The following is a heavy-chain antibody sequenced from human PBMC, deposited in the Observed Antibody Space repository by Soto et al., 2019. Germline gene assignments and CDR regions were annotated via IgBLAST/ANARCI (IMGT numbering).Heavy chain of an antibody. D-gene: IGHD1-26*01. Sequence: ASVKVSCKVSGYTLTELSMHWVRQAPGKGLEWMGGFDPEDGETIYAQKFQGRVTMTEDTSTDTAYMELSSLRSEDTAVYYCATVKGSSVHSAPIYGMDVWGQGTTVTVSS. CDR1: GYTLTELS. J-gene: IGHJ6*02. CDR3: ATVKGSSVHSAPIYGMDV. V-gene: IGHV1-24*01. CDR2: FDPEDGET.